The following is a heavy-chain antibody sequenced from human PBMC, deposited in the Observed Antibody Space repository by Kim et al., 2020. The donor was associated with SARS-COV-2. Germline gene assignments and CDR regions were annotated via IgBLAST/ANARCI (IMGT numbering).Heavy chain of an antibody. D-gene: IGHD3-9*01. V-gene: IGHV4-4*02. J-gene: IGHJ4*02. Sequence: SHNSRVTISVEKSKNQFALKLRSVTAADTAVYYCARALRYFDWLLGNFDYWGQGTLVTVSS. CDR3: ARALRYFDWLLGNFDY.